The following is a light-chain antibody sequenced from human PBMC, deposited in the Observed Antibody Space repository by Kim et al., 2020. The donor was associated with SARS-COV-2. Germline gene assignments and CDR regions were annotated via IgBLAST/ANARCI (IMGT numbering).Light chain of an antibody. Sequence: EIVLTQSPGTLSLSPGERATLSCRASQGVSSNNLVWYQQKPGQAPRLLIYGASRRATGIPDRFSGSGSGTDFTLTISRLEPEDFAVYYCQDYSSAPLTCGRATKVDIK. CDR2: GAS. CDR3: QDYSSAPLT. CDR1: QGVSSNN. J-gene: IGKJ4*01. V-gene: IGKV3-20*01.